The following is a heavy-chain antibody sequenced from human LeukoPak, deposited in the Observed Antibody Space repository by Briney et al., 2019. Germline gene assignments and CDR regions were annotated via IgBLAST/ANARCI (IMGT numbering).Heavy chain of an antibody. CDR1: GGSFSGYY. CDR2: INHRGST. J-gene: IGHJ2*01. CDR3: ARLEVGWYFDL. Sequence: SETLSLTCAVYGGSFSGYYWSWIRQPPGEGLEWIGEINHRGSTNYNPSLKSRVTISADTSKNQFSLRVSSVTAADTAVYYCARLEVGWYFDLWGRGTLVTVSS. V-gene: IGHV4-34*01. D-gene: IGHD3-3*01.